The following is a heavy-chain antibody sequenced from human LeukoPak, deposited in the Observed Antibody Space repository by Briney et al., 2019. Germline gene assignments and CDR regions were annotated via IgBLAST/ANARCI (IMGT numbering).Heavy chain of an antibody. CDR1: GYTFTGYY. CDR3: ARGAYYYYYYMDV. Sequence: GASVKVSCKASGYTFTGYYMHWVRQAPGQGLEWMGWINPNSGGTNYAQKFQGRLTMTRDTSISTAYMELSRLRSDDTAVYYCARGAYYYYYYMDVWGKGTTVTVSS. J-gene: IGHJ6*03. CDR2: INPNSGGT. V-gene: IGHV1-2*02.